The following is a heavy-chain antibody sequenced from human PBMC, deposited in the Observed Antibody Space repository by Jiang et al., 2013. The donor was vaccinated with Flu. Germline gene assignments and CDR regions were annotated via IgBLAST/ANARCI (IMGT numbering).Heavy chain of an antibody. Sequence: QLLESGGGLVQPGGSLRLSCAASGFTFSSYAMGWVRQAPGKGLEWVSSIGGSRGATYYADSVKGRFTISRDNAKNTLYLQMNSLRAEDAAVYYCATFITKVRGIINYFDYWGQGTLVTVSS. J-gene: IGHJ4*02. D-gene: IGHD3-10*01. CDR3: ATFITKVRGIINYFDY. V-gene: IGHV3-23*01. CDR2: IGGSRGAT. CDR1: GFTFSSYA.